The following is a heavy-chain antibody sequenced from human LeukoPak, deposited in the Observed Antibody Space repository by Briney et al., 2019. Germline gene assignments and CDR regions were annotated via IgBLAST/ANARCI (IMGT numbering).Heavy chain of an antibody. CDR2: IIPIFGTA. CDR1: GGTFSSYA. J-gene: IGHJ3*02. D-gene: IGHD3-10*01. V-gene: IGHV1-69*05. CDR3: ARDYYGSGSYYDMDAFDI. Sequence: SVKVSCKASGGTFSSYAISWVRQAPGQGLEWMGGIIPIFGTANYAQKFQGRVTMTTDTSTSTAYMQVRSLRSDDTAVYYCARDYYGSGSYYDMDAFDIWGQGTMVTVSS.